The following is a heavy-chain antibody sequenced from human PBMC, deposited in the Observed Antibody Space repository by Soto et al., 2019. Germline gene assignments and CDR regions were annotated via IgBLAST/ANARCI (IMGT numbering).Heavy chain of an antibody. Sequence: QVQLVQSGAEVKKPGSSVKVSCKASGGTFSSYAISWVRQAPGQGLEWMGGIIPIFGTANYAQKFQGRVTITADESTSTAYMELSSLRSEDTAVYYCARGFEMATTGYYYYGMDVWGQGTTVTVSS. V-gene: IGHV1-69*01. CDR3: ARGFEMATTGYYYYGMDV. CDR1: GGTFSSYA. CDR2: IIPIFGTA. D-gene: IGHD1-1*01. J-gene: IGHJ6*02.